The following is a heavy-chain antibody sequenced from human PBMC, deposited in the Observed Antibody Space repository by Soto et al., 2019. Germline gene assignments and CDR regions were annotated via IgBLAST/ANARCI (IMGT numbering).Heavy chain of an antibody. CDR2: IIPILGIA. CDR3: ASASIHYDDQVGTYYFDY. J-gene: IGHJ4*02. CDR1: GGTFSSYT. V-gene: IGHV1-69*02. Sequence: QVQLVQSGAEVKKPGSSVKVSCKASGGTFSSYTISWVRQAPGQGLEWMGRIIPILGIANYAQKFEGRVKITTDKSTSKDYMDLSSLKSADTAVYSCASASIHYDDQVGTYYFDYWGQGTLVTVSS. D-gene: IGHD3-22*01.